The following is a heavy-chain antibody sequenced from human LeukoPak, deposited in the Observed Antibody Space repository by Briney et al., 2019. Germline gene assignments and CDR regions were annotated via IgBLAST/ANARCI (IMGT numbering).Heavy chain of an antibody. CDR2: INKDGTSR. V-gene: IGHV3-74*01. CDR1: KFTFSSYL. J-gene: IGHJ6*02. CDR3: ARGLSYGMDV. Sequence: GGSLRLSCAASKFTFSSYLMHWVRQAPGKGRVWVSGINKDGTSRRYVDSVKGRFTISRDNVKSTLYLQMDDLRDEDAAVYYCARGLSYGMDVWGHGTTVTVSS.